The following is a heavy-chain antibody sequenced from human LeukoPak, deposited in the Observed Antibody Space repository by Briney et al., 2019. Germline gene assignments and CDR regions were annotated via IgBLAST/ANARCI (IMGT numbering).Heavy chain of an antibody. CDR2: IYSGGST. CDR3: ARNLFDYGTDV. V-gene: IGHV3-66*01. CDR1: GFTVSGNY. J-gene: IGHJ6*02. Sequence: TGGSLRLSCAASGFTVSGNYMSWVRQAPGKGLVWLSVIYSGGSTYYANSVKGRFTISRDNSKNTLYLQMNSLRGDDTAVYYCARNLFDYGTDVWGQGTTVTVSS.